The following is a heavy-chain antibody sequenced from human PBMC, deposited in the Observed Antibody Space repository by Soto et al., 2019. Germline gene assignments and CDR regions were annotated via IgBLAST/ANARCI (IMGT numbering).Heavy chain of an antibody. Sequence: SVKVSCKASGYTFTGYYMHWVRQAPGQGLEWMGWINPNSGGTNYAQKFQGRVTMTRDTSISTAYMELSRLRSDDTAVYYCARVLISYCSGGSCFSNNWFDPWGQGTLVTVSS. CDR1: GYTFTGYY. J-gene: IGHJ5*02. CDR3: ARVLISYCSGGSCFSNNWFDP. CDR2: INPNSGGT. D-gene: IGHD2-15*01. V-gene: IGHV1-2*02.